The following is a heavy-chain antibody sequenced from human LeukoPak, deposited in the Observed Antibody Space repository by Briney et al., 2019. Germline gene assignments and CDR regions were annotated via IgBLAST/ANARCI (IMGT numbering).Heavy chain of an antibody. J-gene: IGHJ6*03. D-gene: IGHD6-13*01. Sequence: GESLKISCKGSGYSFTSYWIGWVLQMPGKGLEWMGIIYPGDSDTRYSPSFQGQVTISADKSISTAYLQWSSLKASDTAMYYCARLSSRYYYYMDVWGKGTTVTVSS. V-gene: IGHV5-51*01. CDR3: ARLSSRYYYYMDV. CDR2: IYPGDSDT. CDR1: GYSFTSYW.